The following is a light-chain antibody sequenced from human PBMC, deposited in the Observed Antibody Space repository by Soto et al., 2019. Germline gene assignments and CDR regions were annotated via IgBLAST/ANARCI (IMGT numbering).Light chain of an antibody. CDR3: AAWGDSLSGVV. CDR1: SSNIGNNF. J-gene: IGLJ2*01. V-gene: IGLV1-47*02. Sequence: QSVLTQPPSASGTPGQRVTISCSGSSSNIGNNFLYWYQQLPGTAPKLLIYSNNQRPSGVPDRFSGSKSGTAASLAISGLRSEDEADYYCAAWGDSLSGVVLGGGTKLTVL. CDR2: SNN.